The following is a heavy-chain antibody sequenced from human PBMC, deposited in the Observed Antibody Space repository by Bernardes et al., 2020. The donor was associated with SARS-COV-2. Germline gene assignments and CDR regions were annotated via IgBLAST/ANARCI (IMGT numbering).Heavy chain of an antibody. V-gene: IGHV3-74*01. CDR3: ARAGNYYDSSGYSTGFDY. D-gene: IGHD3-22*01. CDR2: INSAGSST. CDR1: GFTFSNYW. Sequence: GGSLRLSCAASGFTFSNYWMHWVRQAPGKGLVWVSRINSAGSSTTYEDSVKGRFTISRDNAKNTLHLQMNSLRAEDTAVYYCARAGNYYDSSGYSTGFDYWGQGILVTVSS. J-gene: IGHJ4*02.